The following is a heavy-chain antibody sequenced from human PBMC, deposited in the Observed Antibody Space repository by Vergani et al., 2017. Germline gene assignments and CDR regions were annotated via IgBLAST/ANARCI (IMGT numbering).Heavy chain of an antibody. CDR1: GESIRSGSHY. J-gene: IGHJ4*02. D-gene: IGHD2-8*01. V-gene: IGHV4-61*02. CDR3: SRSRPYCTSGNCPAI. Sequence: QVKLQESGPGLLKPSQTLSLTCTVSGESIRSGSHYWSWIRQPAGKGPEWIGHIHTGGSTDLNPSFKSRVSISVDTSKSQFSLKLNSVTVAYTAVYYCSRSRPYCTSGNCPAIWGQGTLVTVSS. CDR2: IHTGGST.